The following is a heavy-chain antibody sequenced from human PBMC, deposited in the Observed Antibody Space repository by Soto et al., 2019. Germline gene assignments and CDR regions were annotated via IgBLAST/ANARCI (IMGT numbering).Heavy chain of an antibody. Sequence: GGSLRLSCAASGITVSGNHMNWGRQVPGKGLEWVSVIYRGGSTHYADSVKGRFNISRDNSKNTVYLQMNSLRAEDTALYYCARAYDFWSGYYILWGQGTVVTVSS. V-gene: IGHV3-66*01. CDR3: ARAYDFWSGYYIL. D-gene: IGHD3-3*01. CDR1: GITVSGNH. CDR2: IYRGGST. J-gene: IGHJ4*02.